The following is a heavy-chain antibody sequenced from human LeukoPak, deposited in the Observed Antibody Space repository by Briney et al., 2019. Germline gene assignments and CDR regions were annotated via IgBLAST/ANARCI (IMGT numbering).Heavy chain of an antibody. D-gene: IGHD3-22*01. CDR1: GFTFSSYV. Sequence: GRSLRLSCAASGFTFSSYVMHWVRQAPGKGLEWVAVIWYDGSNKYYADSVKGRFTISRDNSKNTLYLQMNSLRAEDTAVYYCAREPVYYDSSGYYYYYYGMDVWGQGTTVTVSS. V-gene: IGHV3-33*01. CDR2: IWYDGSNK. J-gene: IGHJ6*02. CDR3: AREPVYYDSSGYYYYYYGMDV.